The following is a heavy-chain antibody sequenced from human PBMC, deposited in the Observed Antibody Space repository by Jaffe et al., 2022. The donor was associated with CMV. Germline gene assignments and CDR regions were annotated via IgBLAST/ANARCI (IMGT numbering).Heavy chain of an antibody. Sequence: EVQLLESGGGLVQPGGSLRLSCAASGFTFSSYAMSWVRQAPGKGLEWVSAISGSGGSTYYADSVKGRFTISRDNSKNTLYLQMNSLRAEDTAVYYCANGQMATILAPPYFDYWGQGTLVTVSS. V-gene: IGHV3-23*01. J-gene: IGHJ4*02. D-gene: IGHD5-12*01. CDR2: ISGSGGST. CDR1: GFTFSSYA. CDR3: ANGQMATILAPPYFDY.